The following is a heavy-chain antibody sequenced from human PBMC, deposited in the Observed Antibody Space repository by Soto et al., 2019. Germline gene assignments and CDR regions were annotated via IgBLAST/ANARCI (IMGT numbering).Heavy chain of an antibody. V-gene: IGHV3-23*01. CDR2: ISGSGGST. Sequence: GGSLRLSCAASGFTFSSYAMSWVRQAPGKGLEWVSAISGSGGSTYYADSVKGRFTISRDNSKNTLYLQMNSLRAEDKAVYYCAKDFVFGYYYYYMDVWGKGTTVTVSS. D-gene: IGHD3-16*01. J-gene: IGHJ6*03. CDR3: AKDFVFGYYYYYMDV. CDR1: GFTFSSYA.